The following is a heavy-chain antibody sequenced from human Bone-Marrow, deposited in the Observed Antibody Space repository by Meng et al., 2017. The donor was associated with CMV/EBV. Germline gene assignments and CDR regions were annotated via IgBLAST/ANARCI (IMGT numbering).Heavy chain of an antibody. J-gene: IGHJ4*02. CDR2: IHPGDSDT. V-gene: IGHV5-51*01. Sequence: GGSLRLSCKASGYSFASLWIGWVRQMHGKGLEWMGIIHPGDSDTRYRPPLQGQVTISADKSITTAYLQWSSLKASDTAMYYCARTSDGYNFLDYFDDWGQGTLVTGSS. CDR1: GYSFASLW. CDR3: ARTSDGYNFLDYFDD. D-gene: IGHD5-24*01.